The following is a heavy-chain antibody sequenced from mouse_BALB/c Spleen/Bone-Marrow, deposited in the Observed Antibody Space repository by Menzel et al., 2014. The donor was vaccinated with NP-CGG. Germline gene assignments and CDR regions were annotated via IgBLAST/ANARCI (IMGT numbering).Heavy chain of an antibody. D-gene: IGHD2-3*01. V-gene: IGHV4-1*02. CDR2: INPDSSTI. Sequence: EVQLQQSGGGLVQPGGSLKLSCAASGFDFSRYWMSWVRRAPGKGLEWIGEINPDSSTINYTPSLKDKFIISRDNAKNTLYLQMSKVRSEDTALYYCARLGYYGGFAYWGQGTLVTVSA. CDR3: ARLGYYGGFAY. J-gene: IGHJ3*01. CDR1: GFDFSRYW.